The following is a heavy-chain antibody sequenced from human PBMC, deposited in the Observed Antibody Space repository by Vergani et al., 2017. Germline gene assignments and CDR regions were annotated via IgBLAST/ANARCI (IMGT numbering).Heavy chain of an antibody. D-gene: IGHD6-13*01. J-gene: IGHJ5*02. Sequence: QAQLQESGPGLVKPSETLSLTCHVFGVSVTDYNCNWIRQAPGTGLEWIGSLSTTGGATHASHNPSLKSRVSISVDPSQSQFSLRLTSVTAADSAIYYCAGDTHSWQRADRWGQGLLVSVSS. CDR3: AGDTHSWQRADR. CDR2: LSTTGGA. CDR1: GVSVTDYN. V-gene: IGHV4-59*02.